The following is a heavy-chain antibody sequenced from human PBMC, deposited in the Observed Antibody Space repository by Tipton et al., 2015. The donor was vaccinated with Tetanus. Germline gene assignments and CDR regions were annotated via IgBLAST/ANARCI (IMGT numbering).Heavy chain of an antibody. CDR3: ARDRGDYIYYGMDV. CDR1: GYTFTNYY. CDR2: IDPNSGGT. Sequence: QVQLVQSGAEMKKPGASVKVSCTASGYTFTNYYIYWVRQAPGQGLEWMGWIDPNSGGTVYAQKFQGRVTMTRDTSISTAYMELSRLGSDDTAVYYCARDRGDYIYYGMDVWGPGTTVTVTS. J-gene: IGHJ6*02. D-gene: IGHD3-22*01. V-gene: IGHV1-2*02.